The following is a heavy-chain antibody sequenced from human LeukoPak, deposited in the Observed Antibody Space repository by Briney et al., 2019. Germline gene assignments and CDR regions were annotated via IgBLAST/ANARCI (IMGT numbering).Heavy chain of an antibody. CDR2: LSGSGSST. CDR1: GFIFNKHA. V-gene: IGHV3-23*01. Sequence: GGSLRLSCAASGFIFNKHAMSWVRQARGKGLEWVSGLSGSGSSTDYADSVKGRFTVSRDNSKNTLFLQMNSLRAEDTAIYYCAKERDYGPADYWGQGTLVTVSS. J-gene: IGHJ4*02. D-gene: IGHD4/OR15-4a*01. CDR3: AKERDYGPADY.